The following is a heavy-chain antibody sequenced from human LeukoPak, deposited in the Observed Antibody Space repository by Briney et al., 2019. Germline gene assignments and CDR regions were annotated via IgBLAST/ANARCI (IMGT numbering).Heavy chain of an antibody. CDR3: ARGDTTSGSGFDY. Sequence: VSVKVSCKASGYTFTGYYMHWVRQAPGQGLEWMGRINPNSGGTNYAQKFQGRVTMTRDTSISTAYTELSRLRSDDTAVYYCARGDTTSGSGFDYWGQGTLVTVSS. CDR2: INPNSGGT. D-gene: IGHD3-10*01. CDR1: GYTFTGYY. V-gene: IGHV1-2*06. J-gene: IGHJ4*02.